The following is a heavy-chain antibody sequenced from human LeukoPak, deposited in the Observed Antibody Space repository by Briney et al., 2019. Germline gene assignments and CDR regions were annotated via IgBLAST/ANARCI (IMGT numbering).Heavy chain of an antibody. CDR3: AKVTNSGWYGGFDY. D-gene: IGHD6-19*01. J-gene: IGHJ4*02. V-gene: IGHV3-30*02. CDR1: GFNPKADG. CDR2: IVYDAKSQ. Sequence: GGSLRLSCVVSGFNPKADGLHWFRLAPGKGLEWVAFIVYDAKSQSYADSVKGRFTISRDNSKNTLYLQMKSLRAEDTAVYYCAKVTNSGWYGGFDYWGQGTLVTVSS.